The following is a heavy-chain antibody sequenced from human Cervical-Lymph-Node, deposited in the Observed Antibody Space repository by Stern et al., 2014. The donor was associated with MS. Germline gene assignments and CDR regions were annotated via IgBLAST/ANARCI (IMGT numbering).Heavy chain of an antibody. J-gene: IGHJ5*02. D-gene: IGHD6-25*01. CDR3: GRDLSGRYDH. CDR1: GFTFDRYW. V-gene: IGHV3-74*03. CDR2: IDEDGNFT. Sequence: EVQLVESGGGLVQPGGSLRLSCADSGFTFDRYWMHWVRQVPGKGLVWVSRIDEDGNFTPYADFAKGRVTISRYNAKNTLYLQMNSLRADDTAIYYCGRDLSGRYDHWGQGTLVTVSS.